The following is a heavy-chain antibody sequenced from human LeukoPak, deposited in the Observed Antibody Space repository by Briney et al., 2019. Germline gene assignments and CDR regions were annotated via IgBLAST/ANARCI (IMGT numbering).Heavy chain of an antibody. D-gene: IGHD1-1*01. CDR2: ISYDGSNK. CDR1: GFTFSSYA. CDR3: ARDMTGLEFDY. V-gene: IGHV3-30*04. J-gene: IGHJ4*02. Sequence: PGGSLRLSCAASGFTFSSYAMHWVRQAPGKGLEWVAVISYDGSNKYYADSVKGRFTISRDNSKNTLYLQMNSLRAEDTAVYYCARDMTGLEFDYWGQGTLVTVSS.